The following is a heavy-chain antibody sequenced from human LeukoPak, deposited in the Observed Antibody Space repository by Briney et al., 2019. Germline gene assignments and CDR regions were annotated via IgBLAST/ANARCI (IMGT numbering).Heavy chain of an antibody. Sequence: GGSLRLSCAASGFTFSDYYMSWIRQAPGKGLEWVSYISSSGSTIYYADSVKGRFTISRDNAKNSLYLQMNSLRAEDTAVYYCAKDPDCTSGICYTFFDYWGQGTLVTVSS. D-gene: IGHD2-8*01. V-gene: IGHV3-11*04. J-gene: IGHJ4*02. CDR3: AKDPDCTSGICYTFFDY. CDR1: GFTFSDYY. CDR2: ISSSGSTI.